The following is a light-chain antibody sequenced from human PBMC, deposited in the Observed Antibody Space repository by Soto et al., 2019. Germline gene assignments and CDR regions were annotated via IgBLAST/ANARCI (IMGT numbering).Light chain of an antibody. Sequence: QSVLTQPPSVSGAPGQTVTIACSGSSSNIGAGYEVHWYQQPPGTAPRLLIYNHNYRPSGVPDRFSGSKSSTSASLVITGLQPEDEADYYCQSYDTSPGGRVVFGGGTKLTVL. CDR1: SSNIGAGYE. CDR3: QSYDTSPGGRVV. CDR2: NHN. V-gene: IGLV1-40*01. J-gene: IGLJ2*01.